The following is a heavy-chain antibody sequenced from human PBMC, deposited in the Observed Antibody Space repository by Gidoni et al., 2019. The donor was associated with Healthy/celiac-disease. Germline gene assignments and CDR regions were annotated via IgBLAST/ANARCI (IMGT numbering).Heavy chain of an antibody. Sequence: QVQLQESGPGLVKPSETLSLTCAVSGYSISSGYYWGWIRQPPGKGLEWIGSIYHSGSTYYNPSLKSRVTISVDTSKNQFSLKLSSVTAADTAVYYCARDIRGYQNVWGQGTTVTVSS. J-gene: IGHJ6*02. CDR2: IYHSGST. V-gene: IGHV4-38-2*02. CDR1: GYSISSGYY. D-gene: IGHD3-22*01. CDR3: ARDIRGYQNV.